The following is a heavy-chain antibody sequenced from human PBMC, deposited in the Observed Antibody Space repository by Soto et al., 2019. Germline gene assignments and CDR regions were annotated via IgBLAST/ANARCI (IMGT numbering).Heavy chain of an antibody. D-gene: IGHD4-4*01. V-gene: IGHV1-58*01. Sequence: ASVKVSCKTSGFMFTSSAVQWVRQARGQRLEWIGWLVVGSGNTHYAQHFQERVTLTRDTSTSTAYMELMTLRSDDTAVYFCARVQLLPNPAADFWGQGTLVTVSS. CDR1: GFMFTSSA. J-gene: IGHJ4*02. CDR3: ARVQLLPNPAADF. CDR2: LVVGSGNT.